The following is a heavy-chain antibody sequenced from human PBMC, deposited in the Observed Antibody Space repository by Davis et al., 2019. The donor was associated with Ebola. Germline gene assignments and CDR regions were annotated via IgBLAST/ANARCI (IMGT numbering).Heavy chain of an antibody. J-gene: IGHJ3*02. CDR2: ISYDGSNK. D-gene: IGHD6-13*01. CDR1: GFTFSSYA. V-gene: IGHV3-30-3*01. Sequence: GESLKISCAASGFTFSSYAMHWVRQAPGKGLEWVAVISYDGSNKYYADSVKGRFTISRDNSKNTLYLQMNSLRAEDTALYYCAKDRVDSSWGLDAFDIWGQGTMVTVSS. CDR3: AKDRVDSSWGLDAFDI.